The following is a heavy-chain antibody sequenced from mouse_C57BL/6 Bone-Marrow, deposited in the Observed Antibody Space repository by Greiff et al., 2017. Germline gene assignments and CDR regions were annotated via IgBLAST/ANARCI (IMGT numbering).Heavy chain of an antibody. J-gene: IGHJ4*01. CDR1: GYTFTSYG. D-gene: IGHD1-1*02. V-gene: IGHV1-81*01. CDR2: IYPRSGNT. CDR3: ARGGYYAMDY. Sequence: VKLQQSGAELARPGASVKLSCKASGYTFTSYGISWVKQRPGQGLEWIGEIYPRSGNTYYNEKFKGKATLTADKSSSTAYMELRSLTSEDSAVYFCARGGYYAMDYWGRGTSVTVSS.